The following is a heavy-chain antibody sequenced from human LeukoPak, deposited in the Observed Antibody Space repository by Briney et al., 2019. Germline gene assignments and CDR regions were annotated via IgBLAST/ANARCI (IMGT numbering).Heavy chain of an antibody. J-gene: IGHJ4*02. V-gene: IGHV4-39*07. CDR1: GGSISSSSYY. CDR2: IYYSGST. D-gene: IGHD3-3*01. CDR3: ARVRDRYEADY. Sequence: SETLSLTCTVSGGSISSSSYYWGWIRQPPGKGLEWIGSIYYSGSTYYNPSLKSRVTISVDTSKNQFSLKLSSVTAADTAVYYCARVRDRYEADYWGQGTLVTVSS.